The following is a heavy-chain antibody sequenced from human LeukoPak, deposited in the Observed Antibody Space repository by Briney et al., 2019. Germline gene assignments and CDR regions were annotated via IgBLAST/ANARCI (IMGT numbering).Heavy chain of an antibody. CDR2: INTDNGDT. CDR3: ARSVTMIVVGLGRDAFDI. CDR1: GYSFTSYG. Sequence: ASVKVSCKASGYSFTSYGIGWVRQAPGQGLEWMGWINTDNGDTHFAQNLQGRVTMTTDTPTSTAYMELRSLESDDTAVYYCARSVTMIVVGLGRDAFDIWGQGTMVTVSS. D-gene: IGHD3-22*01. V-gene: IGHV1-18*01. J-gene: IGHJ3*02.